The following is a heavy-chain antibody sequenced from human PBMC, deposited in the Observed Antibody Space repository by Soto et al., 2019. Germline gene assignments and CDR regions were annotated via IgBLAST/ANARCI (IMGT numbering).Heavy chain of an antibody. CDR2: ISYDGTNK. D-gene: IGHD5-12*01. CDR3: AKAGRGGYDYIDY. CDR1: GFTFSSSG. Sequence: QVQLVESGGGVVQPGRSLRLSCAASGFTFSSSGLHWVRQAPGKGLEWVAVISYDGTNKYYADSGKGRFTISRDNSKNTLYLQMNSLRAEDTAVYYCAKAGRGGYDYIDYWGQGTLVTVSS. J-gene: IGHJ4*02. V-gene: IGHV3-30*18.